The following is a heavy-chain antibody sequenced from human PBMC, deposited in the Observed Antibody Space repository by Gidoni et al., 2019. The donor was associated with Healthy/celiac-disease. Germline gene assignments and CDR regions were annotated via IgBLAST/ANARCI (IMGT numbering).Heavy chain of an antibody. CDR2: ISYDGSNK. V-gene: IGHV3-30*18. D-gene: IGHD6-19*01. Sequence: QVQLVESGGGVVQPGRSLRLSCAASGFTFSSYGMHWVRQAPGKGLEWVAVISYDGSNKYYADPVKGRFTISRDNSKNTLYLQMNSLRAEDTAVYYCAKDMAPGSSGWADAFDIWGQGTMVTVSS. J-gene: IGHJ3*02. CDR1: GFTFSSYG. CDR3: AKDMAPGSSGWADAFDI.